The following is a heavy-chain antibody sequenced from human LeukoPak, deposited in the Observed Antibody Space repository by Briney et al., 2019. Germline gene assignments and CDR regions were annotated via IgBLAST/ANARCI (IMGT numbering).Heavy chain of an antibody. CDR1: GYTLTELS. CDR3: ARERALRKNWFDP. CDR2: FDPEDGET. V-gene: IGHV1-24*01. Sequence: ASVKVSCKVSGYTLTELSVHWVRQAPGKGLEWMGGFDPEDGETIYAQKFQGRVTMTRDTSISTAYMELSRLRSDDTAVYYCARERALRKNWFDPWGQGTLVTVSS. J-gene: IGHJ5*02.